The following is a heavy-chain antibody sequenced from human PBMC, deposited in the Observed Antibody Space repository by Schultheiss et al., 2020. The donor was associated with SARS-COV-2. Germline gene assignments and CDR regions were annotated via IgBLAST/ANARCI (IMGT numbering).Heavy chain of an antibody. CDR2: IYYSGST. CDR1: GYSISSGYY. V-gene: IGHV4-38-2*01. CDR3: AREGY. Sequence: ESLKISCAVSGYSISSGYYWGWIRQPPGKGLEWIGYIYYSGSTNYNPSLKSRVTISLDRSKNQFSLHLSSVTAADTAVYYCAREGYWGQGILVTVSS. J-gene: IGHJ4*02.